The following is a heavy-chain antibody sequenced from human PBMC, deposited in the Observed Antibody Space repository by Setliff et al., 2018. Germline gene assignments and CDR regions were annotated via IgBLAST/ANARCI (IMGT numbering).Heavy chain of an antibody. CDR3: ARDRPPYYYDSSGYYYSAGNFDY. D-gene: IGHD3-22*01. J-gene: IGHJ4*02. CDR1: GGTFSSYA. Sequence: SVKVSCKASGGTFSSYAISWVRQAPGQGLEWMGRTIPIFGTANYAQKFQGRVTITADKSTSTAYMELSGLRSEDTAAYYCARDRPPYYYDSSGYYYSAGNFDYWGQGTLVTVSS. V-gene: IGHV1-69*06. CDR2: TIPIFGTA.